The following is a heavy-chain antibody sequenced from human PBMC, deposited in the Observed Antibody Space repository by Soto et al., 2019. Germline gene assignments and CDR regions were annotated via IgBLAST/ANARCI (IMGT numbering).Heavy chain of an antibody. V-gene: IGHV3-9*01. J-gene: IGHJ4*01. CDR3: ARDSGYGSGTSVNHYLDY. CDR1: GLNFDDFA. CDR2: ITWNSRVL. D-gene: IGHD3-10*01. Sequence: GGSLRLSCVGTGLNFDDFAMHWVRQAPGKGLEWVSGITWNSRVLAYADSVKGRLTMSRDNAKNSLYLQMDSLRAEDTAVYYCARDSGYGSGTSVNHYLDYWGHGTLVTVSS.